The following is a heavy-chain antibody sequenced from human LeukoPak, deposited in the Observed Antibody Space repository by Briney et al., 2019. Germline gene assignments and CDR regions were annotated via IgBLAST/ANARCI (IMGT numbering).Heavy chain of an antibody. V-gene: IGHV3-23*01. CDR1: GFSFSDYA. Sequence: PGGSLRLSCAASGFSFSDYAMVWVRQAPRKGLEWVSGISSGGHDATFYADSVKGRFTVSRDNSNNTLHLQMNSLRAEDTAIYYCARELVSLGTGYFDLWGRGTLVTVSS. CDR3: ARELVSLGTGYFDL. D-gene: IGHD7-27*01. CDR2: ISSGGHDAT. J-gene: IGHJ2*01.